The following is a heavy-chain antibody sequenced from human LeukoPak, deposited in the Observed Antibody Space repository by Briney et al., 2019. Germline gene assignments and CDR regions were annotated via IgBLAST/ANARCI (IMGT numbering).Heavy chain of an antibody. J-gene: IGHJ4*02. D-gene: IGHD5-24*01. CDR2: ISSDGIST. CDR3: ARSRAPGRDGDY. CDR1: GFTFSTYW. Sequence: GGSLILSCAASGFTFSTYWMHWVRQVPGKGLVWVSRISSDGISTAYADSVKGRFTLSRDNAKNTLYLQMNSLRADDTAVYYSARSRAPGRDGDYWGQGTLVTVSS. V-gene: IGHV3-74*01.